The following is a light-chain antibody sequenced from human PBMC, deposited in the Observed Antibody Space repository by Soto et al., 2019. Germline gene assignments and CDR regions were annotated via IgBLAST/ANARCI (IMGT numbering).Light chain of an antibody. CDR2: GAS. CDR1: QSVSTSY. Sequence: EIVLTQSPGTLSLSPGERATLSCMASQSVSTSYLAWYQQKPGQAPRLLIYGASSRATGIPDRFSGSGSGTDFNLTTSSLETEDYAVDYCRQYCGSSGFTFGPGTKVDIK. CDR3: RQYCGSSGFT. V-gene: IGKV3-20*01. J-gene: IGKJ3*01.